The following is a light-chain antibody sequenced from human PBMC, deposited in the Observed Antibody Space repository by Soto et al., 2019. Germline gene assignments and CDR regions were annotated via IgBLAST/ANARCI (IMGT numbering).Light chain of an antibody. CDR3: QQSYNSPQT. V-gene: IGKV1-39*01. Sequence: DIQMTQSPSSLSPSVGDEVTITCRASQTIMTYLNWYQLKPGKPPRLLIYAASSLQSGVPSRFSGSGSGTDFTLTISSLQPEDFATYSCQQSYNSPQTFGRGTKVDIK. CDR1: QTIMTY. J-gene: IGKJ1*01. CDR2: AAS.